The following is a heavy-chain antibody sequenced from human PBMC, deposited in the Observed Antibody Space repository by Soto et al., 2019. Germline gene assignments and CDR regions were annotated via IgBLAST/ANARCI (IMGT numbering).Heavy chain of an antibody. V-gene: IGHV2-5*02. Sequence: QITLKESGPTLVKPTQTLTLTCTFSGFSLSTSGVGVGWIRQPPGKALEWLAVIYWDDDKRYSSSLQSRLTITKDTSKNQVVLTMTNMDPVDTAPYYCAHHPYYGLGSYSFDYWGQGILVTVCS. J-gene: IGHJ4*02. CDR2: IYWDDDK. CDR3: AHHPYYGLGSYSFDY. CDR1: GFSLSTSGVG. D-gene: IGHD3-10*01.